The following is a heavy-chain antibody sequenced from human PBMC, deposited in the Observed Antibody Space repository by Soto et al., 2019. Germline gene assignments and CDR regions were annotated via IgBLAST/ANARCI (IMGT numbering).Heavy chain of an antibody. CDR3: ARGHPGMVVVAATRGSYYMDV. J-gene: IGHJ6*03. CDR1: GGSFSGYY. Sequence: PSETLSLTCAVYGGSFSGYYWSWIRQPPGKGLEWFGEINHSGSTNYNPSLKSRVTISVDTSKNQFSLKLSSVTAADTAVYYCARGHPGMVVVAATRGSYYMDVWGKGTTVTVSS. D-gene: IGHD2-15*01. CDR2: INHSGST. V-gene: IGHV4-34*01.